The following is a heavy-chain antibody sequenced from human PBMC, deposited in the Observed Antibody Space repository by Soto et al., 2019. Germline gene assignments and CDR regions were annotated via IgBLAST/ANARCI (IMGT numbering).Heavy chain of an antibody. CDR3: ARNPYSAPYIVVVASSIVLDAFDI. Sequence: SETLSLTCTVSGGSISSSSYYWGWIRQPPGKGLEWIGSLYYSGTTFFNPSLKSRVTISVDTSKNQLSLKLSSVTASDTAVYYCARNPYSAPYIVVVASSIVLDAFDIWGQGAMVTVSS. CDR2: LYYSGTT. D-gene: IGHD2-2*01. J-gene: IGHJ3*02. V-gene: IGHV4-39*01. CDR1: GGSISSSSYY.